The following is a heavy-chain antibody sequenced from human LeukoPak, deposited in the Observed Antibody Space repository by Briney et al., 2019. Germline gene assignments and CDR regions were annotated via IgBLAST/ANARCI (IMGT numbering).Heavy chain of an antibody. D-gene: IGHD4-17*01. Sequence: ASVKVSCKASGYTFTGYYMHWVRQAPGQGLEWMGWINPNSGGTNYAQKFQGRATMTRDTSISTAYMELSRLRSDDTAVYYCARDYSVSYYYYYYMDVWGKGTTVTVSS. CDR3: ARDYSVSYYYYYYMDV. CDR2: INPNSGGT. V-gene: IGHV1-2*02. CDR1: GYTFTGYY. J-gene: IGHJ6*03.